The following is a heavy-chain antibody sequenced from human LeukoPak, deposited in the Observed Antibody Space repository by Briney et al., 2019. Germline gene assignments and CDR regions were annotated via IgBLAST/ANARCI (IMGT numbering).Heavy chain of an antibody. Sequence: GRSLRLSCAASGFTFSSYGMHWVRQAPGKGLEWVAVIWYDGSNKYYADSVKGRFTISRDNSKNTLYLQMNSLRAEDTAVYYCARGGEYGWFDPWGQGTLVTVSS. J-gene: IGHJ5*02. CDR3: ARGGEYGWFDP. CDR2: IWYDGSNK. V-gene: IGHV3-33*01. D-gene: IGHD2/OR15-2a*01. CDR1: GFTFSSYG.